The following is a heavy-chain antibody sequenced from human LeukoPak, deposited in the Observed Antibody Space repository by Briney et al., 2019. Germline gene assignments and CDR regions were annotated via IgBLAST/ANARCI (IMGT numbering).Heavy chain of an antibody. D-gene: IGHD3-3*01. CDR2: ISYDGSNK. V-gene: IGHV3-30-3*02. Sequence: GGSLRLSCAASGFTFSSYAMHWVRQAPGKGLEWVAVISYDGSNKYYADSVKGRFTISRDNSKNTLYLQMDSLRAEDTAVYYCAKTILRFLEWWPPYYFDYWGQGTLVTVSS. CDR3: AKTILRFLEWWPPYYFDY. J-gene: IGHJ4*02. CDR1: GFTFSSYA.